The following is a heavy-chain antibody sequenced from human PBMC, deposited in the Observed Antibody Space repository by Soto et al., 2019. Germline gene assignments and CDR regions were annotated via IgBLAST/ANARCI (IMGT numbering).Heavy chain of an antibody. CDR3: ARGPLGIAVAGTAFDY. CDR2: INHSGST. J-gene: IGHJ4*02. CDR1: GGSFSGYY. Sequence: PSETLSLTCAVYGGSFSGYYWSWIRQPPGKGLEWIGEINHSGSTNYNPSLKSRVTISVDTSKNQFSLKLSSVTAADTAVYYCARGPLGIAVAGTAFDYWGQGTLVTVSS. D-gene: IGHD6-19*01. V-gene: IGHV4-34*01.